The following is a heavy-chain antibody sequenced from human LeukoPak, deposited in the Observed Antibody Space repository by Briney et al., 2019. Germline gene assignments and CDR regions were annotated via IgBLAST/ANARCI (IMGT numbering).Heavy chain of an antibody. J-gene: IGHJ4*02. CDR1: GFTFSNYG. Sequence: GGSLRLSCAASGFTFSNYGMHWVRQAPGKRLEWVSYISSGSTYTNYADSVEGRFTISRDNAKNSLYLQMNSLRAEDTAVYYCARGDYGGDYFDYWGQGTLVTVSS. CDR3: ARGDYGGDYFDY. CDR2: ISSGSTYT. V-gene: IGHV3-21*05. D-gene: IGHD4-23*01.